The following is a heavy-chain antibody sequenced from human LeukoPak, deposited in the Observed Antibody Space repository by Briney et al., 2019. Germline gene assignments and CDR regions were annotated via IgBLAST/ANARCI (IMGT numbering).Heavy chain of an antibody. CDR2: INPNSGGT. V-gene: IGHV1-2*02. CDR3: ASFVVVPAADYFDY. Sequence: VKVSCKASGYTFTCYYMHWVRQAPVQGLEWMGWINPNSGGTNYAQKFQGRVTMTRDTSISTAYMELSRLRSDDTAVYYCASFVVVPAADYFDYWGQGTLVTVSS. CDR1: GYTFTCYY. J-gene: IGHJ4*02. D-gene: IGHD2-2*01.